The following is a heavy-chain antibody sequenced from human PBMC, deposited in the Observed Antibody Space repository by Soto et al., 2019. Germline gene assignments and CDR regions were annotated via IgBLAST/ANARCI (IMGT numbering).Heavy chain of an antibody. Sequence: GASVKVSCKASGGTFSSYAISWVRQAPRQGLEWMGGIIPIFGTANYAQKFQGRVTITADESTSTAYMELSSLRSEDTAVYYCARDPVRHPDYRREQQLVPFDPWGQGTLVTVSS. D-gene: IGHD6-13*01. V-gene: IGHV1-69*13. CDR3: ARDPVRHPDYRREQQLVPFDP. CDR2: IIPIFGTA. CDR1: GGTFSSYA. J-gene: IGHJ5*02.